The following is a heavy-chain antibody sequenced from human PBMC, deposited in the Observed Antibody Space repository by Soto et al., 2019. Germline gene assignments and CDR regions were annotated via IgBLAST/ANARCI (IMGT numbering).Heavy chain of an antibody. V-gene: IGHV3-9*01. CDR2: ISWHSGTI. J-gene: IGHJ4*02. D-gene: IGHD4-4*01. CDR3: VKEKLYSNYEYYFDY. CDR1: GFTFRNYA. Sequence: PGGSLRLSCAASGFTFRNYAMHWVRRAPGKGLEWVSGISWHSGTIGYADSVRGRFTISRDNAKNSLYLQMNSLRPEDTALYYCVKEKLYSNYEYYFDYWGQGPLVTVSS.